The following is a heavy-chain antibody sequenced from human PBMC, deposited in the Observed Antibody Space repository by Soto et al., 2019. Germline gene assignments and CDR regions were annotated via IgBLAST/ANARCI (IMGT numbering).Heavy chain of an antibody. J-gene: IGHJ1*01. V-gene: IGHV3-23*01. CDR1: GFTFSSYA. CDR2: ISGSGGST. D-gene: IGHD2-8*02. Sequence: EVQLLESGGGLVQPGGSLRLSCAASGFTFSSYAMSWVRQAPGKGLEWVSAISGSGGSTYYADSVKGRFTISRDSSKSTLYLQMNSLRAEDTAVYYCAKGWWGVSALFQHWGQGTLVTVSS. CDR3: AKGWWGVSALFQH.